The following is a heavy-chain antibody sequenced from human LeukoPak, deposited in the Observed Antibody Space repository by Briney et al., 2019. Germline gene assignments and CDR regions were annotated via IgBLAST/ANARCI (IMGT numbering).Heavy chain of an antibody. CDR1: GASISSYY. V-gene: IGHV4-59*08. J-gene: IGHJ4*02. D-gene: IGHD4-23*01. Sequence: PETLSLTCTVSGASISSYYWSWIRQPPGKGLEWIGYISYSGSTNCNPSLKSRVTISVDTSKNQFSLKLSSVTAADTAVYYCARSLFSGNSNFDKWGQGTPVTVSS. CDR2: ISYSGST. CDR3: ARSLFSGNSNFDK.